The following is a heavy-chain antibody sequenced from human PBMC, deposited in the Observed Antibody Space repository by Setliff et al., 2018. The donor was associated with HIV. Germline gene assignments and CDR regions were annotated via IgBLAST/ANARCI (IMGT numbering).Heavy chain of an antibody. CDR1: GYTFTDYY. CDR3: ARSTTAD. J-gene: IGHJ4*02. Sequence: GASVKVSCKASGYTFTDYYIHWVRQAPGQGLEWMGWIYPNTGGTNYAQKFQGRVTMTSDTSISTAYMELSRLRSDDTAVYYCARSTTADLGQGTMVTVSS. CDR2: IYPNTGGT. V-gene: IGHV1-2*02. D-gene: IGHD4-17*01.